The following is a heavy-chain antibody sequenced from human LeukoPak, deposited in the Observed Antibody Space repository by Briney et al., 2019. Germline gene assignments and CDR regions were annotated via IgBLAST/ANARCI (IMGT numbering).Heavy chain of an antibody. J-gene: IGHJ1*01. D-gene: IGHD6-19*01. Sequence: ASVKVSCKASGYTFTSYDINWVRRATGQGLEWMGWMHPNSGNTGYAQNFQGRVTMTRNTSTSTAYMELSSLRSEDTAVYYCARGGPVAATHKYFQHWGQGTLVTVSS. CDR3: ARGGPVAATHKYFQH. CDR1: GYTFTSYD. CDR2: MHPNSGNT. V-gene: IGHV1-8*01.